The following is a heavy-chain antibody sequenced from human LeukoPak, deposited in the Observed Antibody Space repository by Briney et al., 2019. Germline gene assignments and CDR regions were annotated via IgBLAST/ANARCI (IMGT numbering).Heavy chain of an antibody. V-gene: IGHV1-18*01. J-gene: IGHJ4*02. D-gene: IGHD3-3*01. CDR2: ISAYNGNT. CDR3: ARERKITSFGVACDY. CDR1: GYTFTSYG. Sequence: ASVKVSCKASGYTFTSYGISWVRQAPGQGLEWMGWISAYNGNTNYAQRLQGRVTMTNDTSISTAYMELSSLRSDDTAVYYCARERKITSFGVACDYWGQGTLVTVSS.